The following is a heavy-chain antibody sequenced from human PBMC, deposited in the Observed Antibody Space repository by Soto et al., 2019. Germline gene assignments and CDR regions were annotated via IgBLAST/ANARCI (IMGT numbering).Heavy chain of an antibody. V-gene: IGHV1-18*04. D-gene: IGHD2-8*01. CDR2: ISAYNGNT. J-gene: IGHJ4*02. CDR1: GYTFTSYG. Sequence: ASVKVSCKASGYTFTSYGISWVRQAPGQGLEWMGWISAYNGNTNYAQKLQGRVTMTTDTSTSTAYMELRRRRSDDTAGYYCARGRYAVSALDYWGQGTLVTVSS. CDR3: ARGRYAVSALDY.